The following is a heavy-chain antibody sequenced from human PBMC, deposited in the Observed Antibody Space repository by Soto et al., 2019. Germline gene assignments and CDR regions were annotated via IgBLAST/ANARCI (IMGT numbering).Heavy chain of an antibody. V-gene: IGHV4-30-4*01. Sequence: QVQLQESGPRLVKPSQTLSLTCTVSGGSIITGRYYWSWIRQPPGKGLEWIGYISYSGSTYYNPSLKSRVTISIDTSKSQFSLKLTSATTADTADYYCASNFGESSWAYFDYWGQGTLITVSS. CDR2: ISYSGST. CDR1: GGSIITGRYY. CDR3: ASNFGESSWAYFDY. D-gene: IGHD3-10*01. J-gene: IGHJ4*02.